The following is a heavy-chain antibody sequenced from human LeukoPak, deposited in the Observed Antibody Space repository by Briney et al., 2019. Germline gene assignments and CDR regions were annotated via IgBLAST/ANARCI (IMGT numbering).Heavy chain of an antibody. J-gene: IGHJ4*02. V-gene: IGHV3-23*01. D-gene: IGHD4-17*01. CDR3: AKDWGYGDYVSVYFDY. CDR1: GFTFSSYA. Sequence: GGSLRLSCAASGFTFSSYAMSWVRQAPGKGLEWVSAISGSGGSTYYADSVKGRFTISRDNSKNTLYLQMNSLRAEDTAVYYCAKDWGYGDYVSVYFDYWGQGTLVTASS. CDR2: ISGSGGST.